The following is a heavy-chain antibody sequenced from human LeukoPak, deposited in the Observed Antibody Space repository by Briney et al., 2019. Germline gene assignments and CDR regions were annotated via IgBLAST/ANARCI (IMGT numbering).Heavy chain of an antibody. CDR2: IYYSGST. V-gene: IGHV4-59*01. CDR3: ARAYYNWNYLDY. CDR1: GGSISSYY. Sequence: SETLSLTCAVSGGSISSYYWSWIRQPPGKGLEWIGYIYYSGSTNYNPSLKSRVTISVDTSKNQFSLKLSSVTAVDTAVYYCARAYYNWNYLDYWGQGTLVTVSS. J-gene: IGHJ4*02. D-gene: IGHD1-20*01.